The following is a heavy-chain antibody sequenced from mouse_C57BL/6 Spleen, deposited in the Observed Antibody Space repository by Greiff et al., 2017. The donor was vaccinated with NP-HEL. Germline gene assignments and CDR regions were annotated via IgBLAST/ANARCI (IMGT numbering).Heavy chain of an antibody. CDR2: IDPETGGT. J-gene: IGHJ2*01. CDR1: GYTFTDYE. CDR3: TRRVLRRSSFDY. V-gene: IGHV1-15*01. D-gene: IGHD2-4*01. Sequence: QVQLQQSGAELVRPGASVTLSCKASGYTFTDYEMHWVKQTPVHGLEWIGAIDPETGGTAYNQKFKGKAILTADKSSSTAYMELRSLTSEDSAVYYCTRRVLRRSSFDYWGQGTTLTVSS.